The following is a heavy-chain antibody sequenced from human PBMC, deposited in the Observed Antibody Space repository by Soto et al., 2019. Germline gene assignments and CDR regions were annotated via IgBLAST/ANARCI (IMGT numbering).Heavy chain of an antibody. V-gene: IGHV1-18*03. CDR1: GYTFTSYG. Sequence: ASVKVSCKASGYTFTSYGISWVRQAPGQGLEWMGWISAYNGNTNYAQKLQGRVTMTTDTSTSTAYMELRSLRSDDMAVYYCARDHGIPSWGLFMNWFDPWGQGTLVTVSS. CDR3: ARDHGIPSWGLFMNWFDP. D-gene: IGHD7-27*01. J-gene: IGHJ5*02. CDR2: ISAYNGNT.